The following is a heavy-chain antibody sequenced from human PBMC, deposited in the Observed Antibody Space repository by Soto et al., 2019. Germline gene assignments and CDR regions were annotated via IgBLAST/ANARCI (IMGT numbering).Heavy chain of an antibody. Sequence: QVQLQESGPGVVKPSETLSLSCTVSGASVSSGSYYWTWIRQPPGKGLKWVGYIFYNGKTTNYNPSLKSRVTISVDTSKNQFSLKMSSVTAADTAFYYCARVYSGSYGQNDWGQGTLVTVSA. CDR2: IFYNGKTT. CDR1: GASVSSGSYY. D-gene: IGHD1-26*01. V-gene: IGHV4-61*01. J-gene: IGHJ4*02. CDR3: ARVYSGSYGQND.